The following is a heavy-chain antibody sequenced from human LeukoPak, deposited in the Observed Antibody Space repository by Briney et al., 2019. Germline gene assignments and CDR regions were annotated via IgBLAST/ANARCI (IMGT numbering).Heavy chain of an antibody. V-gene: IGHV3-66*02. CDR3: ARDIRDSSGYYYYFDN. CDR2: IYSGGST. J-gene: IGHJ4*02. CDR1: GFTVSSSY. D-gene: IGHD3-22*01. Sequence: GGSLRLSCAASGFTVSSSYMSWVRQAPGKGLEWVSLIYSGGSTHYADSVKGRFTISRDTSKNTLCLQMNSLRAEDTALYYCARDIRDSSGYYYYFDNWGQGTLVTVSS.